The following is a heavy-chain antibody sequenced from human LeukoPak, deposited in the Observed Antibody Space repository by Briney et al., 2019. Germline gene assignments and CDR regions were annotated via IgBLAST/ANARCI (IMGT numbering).Heavy chain of an antibody. V-gene: IGHV4-59*01. CDR3: ARGKRGYSYGYVDY. Sequence: PSETLSLTCTVSGGSISSYYWSWIRQPPGKGLEWIGYIYYSGSTNYNPSLKSRVTISVDTPKNQFSLKLSSVTAADTAVYYCARGKRGYSYGYVDYWGQGTLVTVSS. D-gene: IGHD5-18*01. J-gene: IGHJ4*02. CDR1: GGSISSYY. CDR2: IYYSGST.